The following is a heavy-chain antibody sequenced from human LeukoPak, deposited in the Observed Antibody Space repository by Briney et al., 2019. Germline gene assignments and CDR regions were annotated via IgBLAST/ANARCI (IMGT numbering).Heavy chain of an antibody. V-gene: IGHV3-23*01. CDR3: ARDRASRAPPEKNFDY. Sequence: PGGSLRLSCAASGFTFGSYAMSWVRQAPGKGLEWVSTISGSGGSTYYADSVKGRFTISRDNSKNTLYLQMNSLRAEDMAVYYCARDRASRAPPEKNFDYWGQGTLVTVSS. CDR2: ISGSGGST. D-gene: IGHD1-14*01. CDR1: GFTFGSYA. J-gene: IGHJ4*02.